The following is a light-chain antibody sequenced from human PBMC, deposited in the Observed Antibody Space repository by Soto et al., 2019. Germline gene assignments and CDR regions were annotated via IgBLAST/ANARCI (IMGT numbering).Light chain of an antibody. V-gene: IGKV3-20*01. CDR3: QQYGDSQLT. J-gene: IGKJ1*01. CDR1: QTVSSSY. Sequence: DIVLTQSPGTLSLSPGERATLSCRASQTVSSSYLAWYQQKPGQAPRLLIYGASTRAAGIPDRFSGSGSGTDFTLTISRLEPEDFAVYYCQQYGDSQLTFGQGTNVEI. CDR2: GAS.